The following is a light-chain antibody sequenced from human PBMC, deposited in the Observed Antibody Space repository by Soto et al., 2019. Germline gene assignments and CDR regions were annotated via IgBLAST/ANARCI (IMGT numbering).Light chain of an antibody. CDR2: GAS. V-gene: IGKV3-20*01. CDR3: QQYGSSLWT. J-gene: IGKJ1*01. Sequence: EIVLTQSPGTLSLSPGERATLSCRASQSVSSSYLAWYQQKPGQAPRLLIYGASSRATGIPDRFSGSGSGPDFPLTISRLEPEDFAVNYCQQYGSSLWTFGKGT. CDR1: QSVSSSY.